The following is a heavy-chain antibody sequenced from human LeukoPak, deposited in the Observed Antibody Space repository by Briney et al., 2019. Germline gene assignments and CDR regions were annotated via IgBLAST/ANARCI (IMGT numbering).Heavy chain of an antibody. D-gene: IGHD3-3*01. Sequence: GGSLRLSCAASGFTFSSHGIDWVRQAPGKGLEWVSGISPSGDILYYADSVKGRFTISRDNAKNSLYLQMNSLRAEDTAVYYCARDDGSGYYFDIWGQGTMVTVSS. CDR3: ARDDGSGYYFDI. CDR2: ISPSGDIL. V-gene: IGHV3-21*01. CDR1: GFTFSSHG. J-gene: IGHJ3*02.